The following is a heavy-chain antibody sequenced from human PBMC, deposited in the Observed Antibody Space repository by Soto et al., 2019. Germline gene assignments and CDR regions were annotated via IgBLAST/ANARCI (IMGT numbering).Heavy chain of an antibody. Sequence: LGGSLRLSCAASGFTFSSYEMNWVRQAPGKGLEWVSYISSSGSTIYYADSVKGRFTISRDNAKNSLYLQMNSLRAEDTAVYYCARGDVDDFWSGDETGLTATYDAFERWGQGKMVT. V-gene: IGHV3-48*03. D-gene: IGHD3-3*01. CDR2: ISSSGSTI. CDR3: ARGDVDDFWSGDETGLTATYDAFER. J-gene: IGHJ3*02. CDR1: GFTFSSYE.